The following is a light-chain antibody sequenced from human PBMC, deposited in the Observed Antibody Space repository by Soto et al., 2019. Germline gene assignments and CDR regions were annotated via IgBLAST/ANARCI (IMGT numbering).Light chain of an antibody. Sequence: QSVLTQPASVSGSPGQSITISCTGTSSDVGGYNYVSWYQHHPGNAPKLIIYEVSNRPSGVSNHFSGSKSGNTASLTISGLQAEDEADYYCTSYTSSNTVLFGGGTKVTVL. V-gene: IGLV2-14*01. CDR1: SSDVGGYNY. CDR3: TSYTSSNTVL. CDR2: EVS. J-gene: IGLJ2*01.